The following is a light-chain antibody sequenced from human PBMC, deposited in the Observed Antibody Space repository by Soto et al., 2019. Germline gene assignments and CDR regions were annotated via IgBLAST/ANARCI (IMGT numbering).Light chain of an antibody. CDR2: EVT. V-gene: IGLV2-14*01. Sequence: QSVLTQPASVSGSPGQSITISCTGTSSDVGIYNYVSWYQQHPGKVPKLIIYEVTNRPSGVSNRFSGSKSGNTASLTISGLQAEDEADYYCSQYTNSNPLVLGTVTKVTV. CDR1: SSDVGIYNY. CDR3: SQYTNSNPLV. J-gene: IGLJ1*01.